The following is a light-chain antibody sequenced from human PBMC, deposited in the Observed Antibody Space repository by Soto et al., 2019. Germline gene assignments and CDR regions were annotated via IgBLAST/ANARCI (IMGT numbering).Light chain of an antibody. CDR1: QTITNY. CDR3: QQSYSSPWT. J-gene: IGKJ1*01. CDR2: AAS. V-gene: IGKV1-39*01. Sequence: DIQMTQSPSSLSASVGDRVTITCRASQTITNYLNWYQQKPGKAPKLLIYAASTLLSGVPSRFTGGGSGTDFTLTIDSQQPEDFATYFCQQSYSSPWTFGQGTKVEI.